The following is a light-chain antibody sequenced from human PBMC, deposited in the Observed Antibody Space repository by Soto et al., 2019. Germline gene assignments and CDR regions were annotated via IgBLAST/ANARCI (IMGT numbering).Light chain of an antibody. CDR3: GTWDSSLSAGGV. CDR2: DNN. Sequence: QSVLTQPPSVSAAPGQKVTISCSGSSSNIGNNYVSWYQQLPGTAPKLLIYDNNKRPSGIPDRFSGSKSGTSATLGMTGLQTGDESDYYCGTWDSSLSAGGVFGGGTKVTVL. J-gene: IGLJ2*01. V-gene: IGLV1-51*01. CDR1: SSNIGNNY.